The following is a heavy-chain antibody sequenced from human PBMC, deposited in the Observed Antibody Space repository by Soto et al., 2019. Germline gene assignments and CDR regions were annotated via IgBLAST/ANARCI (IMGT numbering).Heavy chain of an antibody. V-gene: IGHV2-5*01. CDR2: IYWNDNK. CDR3: AHRGYYEFWSGSAFDY. Sequence: GSGPTLVNPTQTLTLTCTFSGFSLSTSGGGVGWIRQPPGKALEWLTLIYWNDNKRYSPSLKSRLTITKDTSKNQVVLTMTNMDPVDTGTYYCAHRGYYEFWSGSAFDYWGQGILVTVSS. J-gene: IGHJ4*02. D-gene: IGHD3-3*01. CDR1: GFSLSTSGGG.